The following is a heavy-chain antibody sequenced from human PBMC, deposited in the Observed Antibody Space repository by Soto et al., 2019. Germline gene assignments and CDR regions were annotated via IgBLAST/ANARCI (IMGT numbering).Heavy chain of an antibody. CDR2: IYYSGGT. Sequence: SETLSLTRTVSGGSISSSSYYWGWIRQPPGKGLEWIGSIYYSGGTYYNPSLKSRVTISVDTSKNQFSLKLSSVTAADTAVYYCASYHLGYCSGGSCYQHVPWGQGTLVTVSS. J-gene: IGHJ5*02. D-gene: IGHD2-15*01. CDR3: ASYHLGYCSGGSCYQHVP. CDR1: GGSISSSSYY. V-gene: IGHV4-39*01.